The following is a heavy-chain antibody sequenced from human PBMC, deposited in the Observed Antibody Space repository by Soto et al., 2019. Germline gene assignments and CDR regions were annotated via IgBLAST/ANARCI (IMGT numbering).Heavy chain of an antibody. Sequence: QVQLVQSGAEVRKPGASVKVSCEASGYTFSSSGITWVRQAPGQGLEWMGWISTYNGNTNYAQKLLGRVTMTTDTSTRTAYMELRSLKSDDTAVYYCARKYSGSSWFDPWGQGTLVTVS. V-gene: IGHV1-18*01. J-gene: IGHJ5*02. CDR1: GYTFSSSG. CDR2: ISTYNGNT. CDR3: ARKYSGSSWFDP. D-gene: IGHD6-6*01.